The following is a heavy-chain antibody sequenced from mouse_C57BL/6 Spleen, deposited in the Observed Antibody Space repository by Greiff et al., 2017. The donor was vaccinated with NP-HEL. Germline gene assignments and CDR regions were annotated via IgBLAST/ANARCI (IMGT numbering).Heavy chain of an antibody. CDR1: GYAFSSYW. D-gene: IGHD1-1*01. V-gene: IGHV1-80*01. J-gene: IGHJ3*01. CDR3: AREEGSSYSWFAY. Sequence: VQLQQSGAELVKPGASVKISCKASGYAFSSYWMNWVKQRPGKGLEWIGQIYPGDGDTNYNGKFKGKATLTADKSSSTAYMQLSSLTSEDSAVYFCAREEGSSYSWFAYWGQGTLVTVSA. CDR2: IYPGDGDT.